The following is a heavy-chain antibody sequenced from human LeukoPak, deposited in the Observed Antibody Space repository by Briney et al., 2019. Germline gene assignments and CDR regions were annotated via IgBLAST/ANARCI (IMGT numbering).Heavy chain of an antibody. CDR1: GFTFSSYG. Sequence: GGSLRLSCAASGFTFSSYGMHWVRQAPGKGLEWVAVIWEDGSNKYYADSVKGRFTISRDNSKNPLYLQMNSLRAEDTAVYYCARSSIAAAGRFGWFDHWGQGTLVTVSS. V-gene: IGHV3-33*01. CDR3: ARSSIAAAGRFGWFDH. CDR2: IWEDGSNK. D-gene: IGHD6-13*01. J-gene: IGHJ5*02.